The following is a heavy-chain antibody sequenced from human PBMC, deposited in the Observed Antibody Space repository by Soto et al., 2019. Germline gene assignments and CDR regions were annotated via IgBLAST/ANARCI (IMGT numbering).Heavy chain of an antibody. V-gene: IGHV4-59*01. CDR1: GDSISSYY. CDR2: IYYSGNT. CDR3: ARESGGGTPPGYGSFDY. Sequence: QVQLQEAGPGLVKPSETLSLTCTVSGDSISSYYWSWIRQPPGQGLEWIGYIYYSGNTHYNPSLKSRVTISVDTSNNQFSLKLSSVTAADTAVYDCARESGGGTPPGYGSFDYWGQGTLVTVSS. J-gene: IGHJ4*02. D-gene: IGHD1-1*01.